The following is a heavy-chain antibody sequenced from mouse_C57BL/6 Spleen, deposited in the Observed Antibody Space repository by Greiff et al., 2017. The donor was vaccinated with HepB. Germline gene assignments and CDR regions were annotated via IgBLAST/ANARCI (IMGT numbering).Heavy chain of an antibody. CDR3: ARAWLRRYFDY. D-gene: IGHD2-2*01. V-gene: IGHV5-4*01. CDR1: GFTFSSYA. Sequence: EVQGVESGGGLVKPGGSLKLSCAASGFTFSSYAMSWVRQTPEKRLEWVATISDGGSYTYYPDNVKGRFTISRDNAKNNLYLQMSHLKSEDTAMYYCARAWLRRYFDYWGQGTTLTVSS. CDR2: ISDGGSYT. J-gene: IGHJ2*01.